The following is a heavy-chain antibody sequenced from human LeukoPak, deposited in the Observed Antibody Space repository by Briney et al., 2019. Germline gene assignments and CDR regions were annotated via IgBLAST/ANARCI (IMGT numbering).Heavy chain of an antibody. CDR3: ARGSSAGASLRHDY. D-gene: IGHD1-26*01. CDR1: GFTFSSYW. J-gene: IGHJ4*02. V-gene: IGHV3-7*01. CDR2: IKQDRSEE. Sequence: GGSLRLSCAASGFTFSSYWMIWVRQAPGKGLEWVANIKQDRSEENFVDSVKGRFTISRDNAKKSLYLQMNSLRAEDTAVYYCARGSSAGASLRHDYWGKGTLVTVSS.